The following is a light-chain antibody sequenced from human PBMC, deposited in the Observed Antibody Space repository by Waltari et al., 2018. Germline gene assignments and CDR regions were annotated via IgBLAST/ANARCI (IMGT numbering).Light chain of an antibody. CDR3: QTWDPYIVV. Sequence: QLVLTQSPSASASLGASVKIPCTLSSEHSLYDIAWHQQHRERGPRFLMRLNSDGRNTKGDGIPDRFSGSSSGAERYLIISSLQYEDEADYYCQTWDPYIVVFGGGDQADRP. V-gene: IGLV4-69*01. CDR2: LNSDGRN. CDR1: SEHSLYD. J-gene: IGLJ2*01.